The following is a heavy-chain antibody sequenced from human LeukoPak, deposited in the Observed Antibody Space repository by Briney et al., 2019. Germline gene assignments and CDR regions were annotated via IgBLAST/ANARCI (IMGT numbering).Heavy chain of an antibody. D-gene: IGHD6-13*01. J-gene: IGHJ4*02. CDR3: AREFIAAAGTDY. Sequence: TSETLSLTCAVYGGSFSGYYWSCIRQPPGKGLEWIGEINHSGSTNYNPSLKSRVTISVDTSKNQFSLKLSSVTAADTAVYYCAREFIAAAGTDYWGQGTLVTVSS. CDR2: INHSGST. V-gene: IGHV4-34*01. CDR1: GGSFSGYY.